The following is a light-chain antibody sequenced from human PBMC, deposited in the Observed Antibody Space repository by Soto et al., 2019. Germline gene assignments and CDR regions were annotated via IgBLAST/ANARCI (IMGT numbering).Light chain of an antibody. CDR2: SAS. V-gene: IGKV1-12*01. CDR3: QQSDTLPIT. CDR1: QGINTW. Sequence: DIQMTQSPSSVSAFVGDRVTSTCRAGQGINTWLAWYQQKPGKAPKLLMYSASILHTGVSSRFTGGGSGTEFTLTINSLQPEDFATYYCQQSDTLPITFGGGTKVDIK. J-gene: IGKJ4*01.